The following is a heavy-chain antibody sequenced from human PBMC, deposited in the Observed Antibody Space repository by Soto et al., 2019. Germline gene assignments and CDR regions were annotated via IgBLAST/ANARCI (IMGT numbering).Heavy chain of an antibody. Sequence: GGSLRLSCTASGFSFGDYAMSWVRQAPGKGLEWVGFIRSKTYGGTTEYAASVKGRFTISRDDSKSVAYLQMNSLKTEDTAVYYCVKDAPGGGYLSDPWGQGTLVTVSS. J-gene: IGHJ5*02. CDR1: GFSFGDYA. D-gene: IGHD3-22*01. CDR2: IRSKTYGGTT. V-gene: IGHV3-49*04. CDR3: VKDAPGGGYLSDP.